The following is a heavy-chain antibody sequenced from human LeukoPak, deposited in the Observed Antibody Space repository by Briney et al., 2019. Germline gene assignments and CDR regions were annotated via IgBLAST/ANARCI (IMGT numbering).Heavy chain of an antibody. CDR3: ARVYAIAAAVDV. Sequence: ASVKVSCKASGYTFTSYDINWVRQATGQGLEWMGWMNPNSGNTGYAQKFQGRATMTRNTSISTAYMELSSLRSEDTAVYYCARVYAIAAAVDVWGQGTTVTVSS. CDR2: MNPNSGNT. J-gene: IGHJ6*02. CDR1: GYTFTSYD. D-gene: IGHD6-13*01. V-gene: IGHV1-8*01.